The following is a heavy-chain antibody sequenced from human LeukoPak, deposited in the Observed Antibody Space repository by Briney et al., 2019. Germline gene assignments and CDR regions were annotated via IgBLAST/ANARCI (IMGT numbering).Heavy chain of an antibody. D-gene: IGHD6-19*01. CDR1: GYTFTSYD. V-gene: IGHV1-8*03. CDR3: ARAPYSSGFDAFDI. Sequence: ASVKVSCKASGYTFTSYDINWVRQATGQGLEWMGWMNPNSGNTGYAQKFQGRVTITRNTSTSTAYMELSSLRSEDTAVYYCARAPYSSGFDAFDIWGQGTMVTVSS. J-gene: IGHJ3*02. CDR2: MNPNSGNT.